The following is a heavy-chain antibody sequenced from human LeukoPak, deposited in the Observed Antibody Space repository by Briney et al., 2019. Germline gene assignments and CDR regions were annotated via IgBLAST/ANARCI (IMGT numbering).Heavy chain of an antibody. D-gene: IGHD4-11*01. V-gene: IGHV4-61*02. CDR2: IYTSGST. Sequence: SQTLSLTCTVSGGSISSGSYYWSWIRQPAGKGLEWIGRIYTSGSTNYNPSLKSRVTISVDTSKNQFSLKLSSVTAADTAVYYCARAYDPATEKDVWGKGPRVTVPS. CDR3: ARAYDPATEKDV. J-gene: IGHJ6*03. CDR1: GGSISSGSYY.